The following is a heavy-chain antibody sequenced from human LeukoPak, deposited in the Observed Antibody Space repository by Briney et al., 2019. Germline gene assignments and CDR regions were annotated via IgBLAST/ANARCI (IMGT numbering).Heavy chain of an antibody. D-gene: IGHD3-16*01. CDR2: IWYDGSNK. CDR3: ARAALWLPLDY. Sequence: PGGSLRLSCAASGFTFSSYGMHWVRQAPGKGLERVAVIWYDGSNKYYADSVKGRFTISRDNSKNTLYLQMNSLRAEDTAVYYCARAALWLPLDYWGQGTLVTVSS. J-gene: IGHJ4*02. V-gene: IGHV3-33*01. CDR1: GFTFSSYG.